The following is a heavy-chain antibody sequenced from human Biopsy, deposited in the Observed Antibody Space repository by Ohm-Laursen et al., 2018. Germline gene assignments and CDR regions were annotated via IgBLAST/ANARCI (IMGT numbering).Heavy chain of an antibody. D-gene: IGHD2-8*01. V-gene: IGHV3-33*06. CDR2: IWYDGSNK. J-gene: IGHJ4*02. Sequence: SLRLSCTAFGFTFGSYGMYWVRQAPGKGLEWVAAIWYDGSNKNYADSVKGRFTISRDNSKNTLYLQMNSLRGEDTAVYYCAKCMTGGSNYYFHHCGQGTLVTVSS. CDR1: GFTFGSYG. CDR3: AKCMTGGSNYYFHH.